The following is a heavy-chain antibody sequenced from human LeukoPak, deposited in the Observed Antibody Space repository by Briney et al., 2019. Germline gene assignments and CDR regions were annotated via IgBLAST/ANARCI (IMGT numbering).Heavy chain of an antibody. D-gene: IGHD2-15*01. CDR1: GGSISSYY. J-gene: IGHJ4*02. V-gene: IGHV4-59*08. Sequence: PSETLSLTCTVSGGSISSYYWSWIRQPPGKGLEWIGYIYYSGSTNYNPSLKSRVTISVDTSKNQFSLKLSSVTAVDTAVYYCARHLAVAAPIDYWGQGTLVTVSS. CDR2: IYYSGST. CDR3: ARHLAVAAPIDY.